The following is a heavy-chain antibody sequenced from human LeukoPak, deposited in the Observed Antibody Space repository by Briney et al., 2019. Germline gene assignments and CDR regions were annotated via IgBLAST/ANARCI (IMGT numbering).Heavy chain of an antibody. D-gene: IGHD1-26*01. CDR1: GGTFSSYA. Sequence: GSSVKVSCKASGGTFSSYAISWVRQAPGQGLEWMGGIIPIFGTANYAQKFQGRVTITTDESTSTAYMELSSLRSEDTAVYYCAREGELYYALDYWGQGTLVTVSS. J-gene: IGHJ4*02. V-gene: IGHV1-69*05. CDR3: AREGELYYALDY. CDR2: IIPIFGTA.